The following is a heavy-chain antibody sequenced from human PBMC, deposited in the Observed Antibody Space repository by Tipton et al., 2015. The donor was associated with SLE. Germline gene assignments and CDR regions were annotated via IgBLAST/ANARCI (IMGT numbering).Heavy chain of an antibody. CDR1: GGSFSGYY. CDR3: ARVRPPLSIFGVVKGTDYYYMDA. J-gene: IGHJ6*03. D-gene: IGHD3-3*01. CDR2: INHSGST. V-gene: IGHV4-34*01. Sequence: TLSPTCAVYGGSFSGYYWSWIRQPPGKGLEWIGEINHSGSTNYNPSLKSRVTISVDTSKNQFSLKLSSVTAADTAVYYCARVRPPLSIFGVVKGTDYYYMDAWGKGTTVTVSS.